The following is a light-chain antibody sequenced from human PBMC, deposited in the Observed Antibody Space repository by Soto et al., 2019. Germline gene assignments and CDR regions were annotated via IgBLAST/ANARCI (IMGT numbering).Light chain of an antibody. CDR1: SSDVGGYNY. CDR2: EVS. CDR3: SSYTSSRNV. Sequence: LAQPASVSGSPGQSITISCTGTSSDVGGYNYVSWYQQHPGKAPKLMIYEVSNRPSGVSNRFSGSKSGNTASLTISGLQAEDEADYYCSSYTSSRNVFGTGTKV. V-gene: IGLV2-14*01. J-gene: IGLJ1*01.